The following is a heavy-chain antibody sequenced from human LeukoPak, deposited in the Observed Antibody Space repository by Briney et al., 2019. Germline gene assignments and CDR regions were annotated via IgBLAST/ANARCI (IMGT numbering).Heavy chain of an antibody. CDR2: ISGGGVST. CDR3: ARDRSVAAAGAFDI. V-gene: IGHV3-23*01. CDR1: GFTFSSYG. J-gene: IGHJ3*02. Sequence: PGGSLRLSCAASGFTFSSYGMSWVRQAPGKGLEWVSGISGGGVSTYYADSVKGRFTISRDNSKNTLYLQMNSLRAEDTAVYYCARDRSVAAAGAFDIWGQGTMVTVSS. D-gene: IGHD6-13*01.